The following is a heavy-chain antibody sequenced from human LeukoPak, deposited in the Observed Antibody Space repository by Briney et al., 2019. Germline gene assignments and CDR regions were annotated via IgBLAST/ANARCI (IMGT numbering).Heavy chain of an antibody. Sequence: PGGSLRLSCAASGFTFSSYSMNWVRQAPGKGLEWVSSISSSSSYIYYADSVKGRFTISGDNAKNSLYLQMNSLRAEDTAVYYCARDEYRYYDSSGYYYYGKWGQGTLVTVSS. CDR2: ISSSSSYI. J-gene: IGHJ4*02. CDR3: ARDEYRYYDSSGYYYYGK. D-gene: IGHD3-22*01. V-gene: IGHV3-21*01. CDR1: GFTFSSYS.